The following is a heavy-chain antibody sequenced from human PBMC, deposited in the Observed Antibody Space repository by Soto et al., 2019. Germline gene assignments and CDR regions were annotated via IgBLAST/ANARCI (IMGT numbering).Heavy chain of an antibody. J-gene: IGHJ4*02. CDR2: ISSSGDNT. Sequence: EVPLLESGGHLVQPGGSLRLSCVASGITFTSYAMGWVRQAPGKGLQWVSYISSSGDNTYHADSVKGRFTISRDDSKDTIYLQMNSLRVEDTAAYYCAIGRGLLGGQGTLVTVSS. D-gene: IGHD2-21*01. CDR3: AIGRGLL. CDR1: GITFTSYA. V-gene: IGHV3-23*01.